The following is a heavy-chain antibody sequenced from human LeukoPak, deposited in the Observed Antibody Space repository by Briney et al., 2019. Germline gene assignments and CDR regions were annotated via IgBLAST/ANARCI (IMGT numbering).Heavy chain of an antibody. CDR3: AKDLGYGDYVGAFDI. CDR1: GFTFSSYA. V-gene: IGHV3-23*01. J-gene: IGHJ3*02. Sequence: GGSLRLTCAASGFTFSSYAMSWVRQAPGKGLEWVSAISGSGGSTYYADSVKGRFTISRDNSKNTLYLQMNSLRAEDTAVYYCAKDLGYGDYVGAFDIWGQGTMVTVSS. D-gene: IGHD4-17*01. CDR2: ISGSGGST.